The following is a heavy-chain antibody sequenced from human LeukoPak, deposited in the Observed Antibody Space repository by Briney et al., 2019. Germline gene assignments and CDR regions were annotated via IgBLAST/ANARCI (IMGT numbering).Heavy chain of an antibody. D-gene: IGHD3-10*01. CDR2: IGTAGDT. CDR1: GFTFSSYD. J-gene: IGHJ4*02. V-gene: IGHV3-13*01. Sequence: PGGPLRLSCAASGFTFSSYDMHWVRQATGKGLEWVSAIGTAGDTYYPGSVKGRFTISRENAKNSLYLQMNSLRAGDTAVYYCARAADYGSGSPFDYWGQGTLVTVSS. CDR3: ARAADYGSGSPFDY.